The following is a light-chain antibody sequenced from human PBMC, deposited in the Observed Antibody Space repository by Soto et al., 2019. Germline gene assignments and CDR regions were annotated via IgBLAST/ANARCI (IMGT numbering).Light chain of an antibody. CDR3: QSYDSSLSGSNV. J-gene: IGLJ1*01. CDR1: SSNIGAGYD. Sequence: QAVVTQPPSVSGAPGQRVTISCTGSSSNIGAGYDVHWYQQLPGTAPKLLIYGNSNRPSGVPDRFSGSKSGTSASLAITGLQAEDEADYDCQSYDSSLSGSNVFGTGTKRTVL. CDR2: GNS. V-gene: IGLV1-40*01.